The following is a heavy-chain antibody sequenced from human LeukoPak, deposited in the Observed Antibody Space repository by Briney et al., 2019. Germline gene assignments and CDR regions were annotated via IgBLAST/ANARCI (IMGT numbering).Heavy chain of an antibody. CDR2: IDNDGGST. CDR1: GFTFHSYW. Sequence: GGSLRLSCAASGFTFHSYWMHWVRQAPGKGLVWVSRIDNDGGSTTYADSVKGRFTISRDNAKNTLYLQMNSVRAEDTAVYYCARDERGPTHWGQGTLVIVS. D-gene: IGHD3-10*01. V-gene: IGHV3-74*01. J-gene: IGHJ4*02. CDR3: ARDERGPTH.